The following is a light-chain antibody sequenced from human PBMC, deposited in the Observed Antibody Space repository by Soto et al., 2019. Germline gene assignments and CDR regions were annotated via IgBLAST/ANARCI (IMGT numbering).Light chain of an antibody. Sequence: DIQMTQSPSSLSASVGDRVTITCRASQSISSYLNWYQQKPGKAPKLLIYAASSLQSGVPSRFSGSGSGTDFTLTITGLQSEDFATYFCQQTNTSPRTFGQGTKVDIK. CDR1: QSISSY. CDR2: AAS. V-gene: IGKV1-39*01. CDR3: QQTNTSPRT. J-gene: IGKJ1*01.